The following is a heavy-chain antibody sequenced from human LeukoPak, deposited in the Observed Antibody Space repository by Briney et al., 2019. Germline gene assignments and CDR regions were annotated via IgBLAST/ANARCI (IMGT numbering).Heavy chain of an antibody. V-gene: IGHV4-31*03. CDR1: GGSISSGGYY. CDR2: IYYSGST. CDR3: ARGVATGIWFDP. D-gene: IGHD4-17*01. Sequence: SETLSLTCTVSGGSISSGGYYWIWIRQHPGKGLEWIGYIYYSGSTYYNPSLKSRVTISVDTSKNQFSLKLSSVTAADTAVYYCARGVATGIWFDPWGQGTLVTVSS. J-gene: IGHJ5*02.